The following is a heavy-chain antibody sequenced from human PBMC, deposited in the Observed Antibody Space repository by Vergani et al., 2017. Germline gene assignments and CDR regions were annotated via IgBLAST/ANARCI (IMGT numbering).Heavy chain of an antibody. D-gene: IGHD3-16*01. V-gene: IGHV1-69*02. CDR3: ARGKAGNREGPCLAGNERGGGGYGMDV. CDR2: IIPILCIA. J-gene: IGHJ6*02. Sequence: QVQLVQSGAEVKKPGSSVKVSCKASGGTFSSYTIRWVRQAPGQGLEWMGRIIPILCIANYAQKFQGRVTITADKSTSTAYMELSSLRPEDTAVYYCARGKAGNREGPCLAGNERGGGGYGMDVWGQGTTVTVSS. CDR1: GGTFSSYT.